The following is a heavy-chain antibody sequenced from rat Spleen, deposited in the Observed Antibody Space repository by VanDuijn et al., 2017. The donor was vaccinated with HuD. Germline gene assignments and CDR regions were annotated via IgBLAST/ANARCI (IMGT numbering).Heavy chain of an antibody. D-gene: IGHD1-10*01. CDR2: LNSAGST. V-gene: IGHV3-3*01. J-gene: IGHJ2*01. Sequence: EVLLQESGPGLVKPSQSLSLTCSVTAYSITSSYRWNWIRKFPGNKLEWMGHLNSAGSTYYNPSLKSRISIARDTSKNQFFLQVNSVTTEDTATYYCARSRYNNYYFDYWGQGVMVAVSS. CDR3: ARSRYNNYYFDY. CDR1: AYSITSSYR.